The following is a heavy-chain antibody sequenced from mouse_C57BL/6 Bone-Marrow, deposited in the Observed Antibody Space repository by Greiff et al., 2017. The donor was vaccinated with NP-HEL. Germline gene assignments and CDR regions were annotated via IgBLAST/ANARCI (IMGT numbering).Heavy chain of an antibody. CDR2: IYWDDDK. V-gene: IGHV8-12*01. Sequence: VKLMESGPGILQSSQTLSLTCSFSGFSLSTSGMGVSWIRQPSGKGLEWLAHIYWDDDKRYNPSLKSRLTISKDTSRNQVFLKITSVDTADTATYYCARRGFITTVVGYFDVWGTGTTVTVSS. CDR1: GFSLSTSGMG. J-gene: IGHJ1*03. CDR3: ARRGFITTVVGYFDV. D-gene: IGHD1-1*01.